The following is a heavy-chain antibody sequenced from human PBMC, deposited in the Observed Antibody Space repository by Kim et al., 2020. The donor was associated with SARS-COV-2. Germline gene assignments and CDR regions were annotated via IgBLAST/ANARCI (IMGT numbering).Heavy chain of an antibody. CDR2: IYYSGST. Sequence: SETLSLTCTVSGGSISSSSYYWGWIRQPPGKGLEWIGSIYYSGSTYYNPSLKSRVTISVDTSKNQFSLKLSSVTAADTAVYYCARDERYGSNPWGQGTLVTVSS. CDR1: GGSISSSSYY. D-gene: IGHD3-10*01. J-gene: IGHJ5*02. V-gene: IGHV4-39*07. CDR3: ARDERYGSNP.